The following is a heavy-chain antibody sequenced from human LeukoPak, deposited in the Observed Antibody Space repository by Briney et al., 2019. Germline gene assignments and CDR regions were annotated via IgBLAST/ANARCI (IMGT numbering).Heavy chain of an antibody. Sequence: PGGSLRLSCAASGFTFDDYAMHWVRQAPGKGLEWVSGISWNSGSIGYADSVKGRSTISRDNAKNSLYLQMNSLRAEDMALYYCAKSAAAGYYFDYWGQGTLVTVSS. CDR1: GFTFDDYA. J-gene: IGHJ4*02. D-gene: IGHD6-13*01. V-gene: IGHV3-9*03. CDR2: ISWNSGSI. CDR3: AKSAAAGYYFDY.